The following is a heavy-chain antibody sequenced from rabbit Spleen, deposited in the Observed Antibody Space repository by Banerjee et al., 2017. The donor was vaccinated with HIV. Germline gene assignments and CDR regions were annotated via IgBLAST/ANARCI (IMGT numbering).Heavy chain of an antibody. D-gene: IGHD2-1*01. Sequence: QEQLEESGGGLVRPGGTLTLTCTASGFTISSSYWICWVRQAPGKGLEWIGCIYAGRSGSTYYASWARGRFTISKTSSTTVTLQLNSLPAADTATYFCARPNIGGDYWLTRLDLWGPGTLVTVS. CDR2: IYAGRSGST. J-gene: IGHJ3*01. V-gene: IGHV1S45*01. CDR1: GFTISSSYW. CDR3: ARPNIGGDYWLTRLDL.